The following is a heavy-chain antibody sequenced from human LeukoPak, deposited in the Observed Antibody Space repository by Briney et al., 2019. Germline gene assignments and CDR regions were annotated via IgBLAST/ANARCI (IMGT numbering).Heavy chain of an antibody. Sequence: GGCLRLSCAASGFTFSSYGTHWVRQAPGKGLEWVAVIWYDGSNKYYADSVKGRFTISRDNSKNTLYLQMNSLRAEDTAVYYCARLYYYDSSGNAGDYWGQGTLVTVSS. V-gene: IGHV3-33*01. D-gene: IGHD3-22*01. CDR1: GFTFSSYG. CDR2: IWYDGSNK. CDR3: ARLYYYDSSGNAGDY. J-gene: IGHJ4*02.